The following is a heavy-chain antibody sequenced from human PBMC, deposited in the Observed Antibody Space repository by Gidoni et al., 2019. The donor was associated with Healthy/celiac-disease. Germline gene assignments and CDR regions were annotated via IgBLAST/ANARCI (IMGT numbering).Heavy chain of an antibody. J-gene: IGHJ1*01. V-gene: IGHV3-48*03. D-gene: IGHD6-19*01. CDR2: ISSGGSTI. Sequence: EVQRVESGGGLVQPGAALRLSCAASGFTFSSYERNWVRQAPGKGLEWVSYISSGGSTIYYADSVKGRFTISRDNAKDSLYLQMNSLRAEDTAVYYCARDSGSSGWYRGAEYFQHWGQGTLVTVSS. CDR1: GFTFSSYE. CDR3: ARDSGSSGWYRGAEYFQH.